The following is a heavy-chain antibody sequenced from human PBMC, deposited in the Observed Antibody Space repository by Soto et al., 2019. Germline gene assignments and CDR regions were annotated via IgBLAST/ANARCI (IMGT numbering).Heavy chain of an antibody. D-gene: IGHD3-22*01. J-gene: IGHJ1*01. V-gene: IGHV3-48*02. CDR3: ARTPNNYDSSGLFQH. Sequence: GGSLRLSCAASGFTFSSYSMNWVRQAPGKGLEWVSYISSSSSTIYYADSVKGRFTISRDNAKNSLYLQMNSLRDEDTAVYYCARTPNNYDSSGLFQHWGQGTLVTVSS. CDR1: GFTFSSYS. CDR2: ISSSSSTI.